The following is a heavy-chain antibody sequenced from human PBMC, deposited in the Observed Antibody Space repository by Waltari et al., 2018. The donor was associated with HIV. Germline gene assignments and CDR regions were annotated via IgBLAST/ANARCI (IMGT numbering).Heavy chain of an antibody. CDR3: ARDAAPPEY. CDR1: GLSSSSEA. CDR2: ISYDGRNK. Sequence: QVQLVESGGGVVQPGRSLSLSCSPSGLSSSSEARHWVRQAPGKGLEWVAAISYDGRNKFYADSVKGRFTISRDNSKNTVYVEMSSLSPEDTAVYFCARDAAPPEYWGQGTLVTVSS. D-gene: IGHD2-15*01. V-gene: IGHV3-30*04. J-gene: IGHJ4*02.